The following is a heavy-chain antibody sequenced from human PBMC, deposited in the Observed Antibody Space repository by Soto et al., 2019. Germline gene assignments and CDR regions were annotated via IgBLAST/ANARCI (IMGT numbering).Heavy chain of an antibody. CDR3: ARSTSTYYDILTGYYYYYYMDV. J-gene: IGHJ6*03. CDR1: GFTFSSYA. D-gene: IGHD3-9*01. V-gene: IGHV3-23*01. CDR2: ISGSGGST. Sequence: GGSLRLSCAASGFTFSSYAMSWVRQAPGKGLEWVSAISGSGGSTYYADSVKGRFTISRDTSKYTLYLQMNSLRAEDTAVYYCARSTSTYYDILTGYYYYYYMDVWGKGTTVTVSS.